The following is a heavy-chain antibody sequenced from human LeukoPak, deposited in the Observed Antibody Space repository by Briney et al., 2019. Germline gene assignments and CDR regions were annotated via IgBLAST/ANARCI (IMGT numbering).Heavy chain of an antibody. J-gene: IGHJ6*01. CDR1: GYTFTSYD. D-gene: IGHD2-21*02. V-gene: IGHV1-8*01. Sequence: ASVKVSCEASGYTFTSYDINWVRQATGQGLEWMGWMNPNSGNTGYAQKFQGRVTMTRNTSISTAYMELSSLRSEDTAVYYCARSSVVVTLFGIDVWGKGPRSPFPQ. CDR2: MNPNSGNT. CDR3: ARSSVVVTLFGIDV.